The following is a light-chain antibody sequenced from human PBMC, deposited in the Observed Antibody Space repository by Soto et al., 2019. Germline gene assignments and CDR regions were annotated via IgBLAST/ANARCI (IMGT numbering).Light chain of an antibody. CDR3: SSFSGSNNYV. Sequence: QSALTQPPSASGSPGQSVTISCTGTSSDVGDYNFVSWYQRHPGKAPKLMIYEVSERPSGVPDRFSGSKSGNTASLTVSGLQAEDEADYYCSSFSGSNNYVFGTGTKLTVL. J-gene: IGLJ1*01. V-gene: IGLV2-8*01. CDR2: EVS. CDR1: SSDVGDYNF.